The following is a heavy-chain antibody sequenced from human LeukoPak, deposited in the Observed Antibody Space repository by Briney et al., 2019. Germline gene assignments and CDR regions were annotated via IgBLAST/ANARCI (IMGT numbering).Heavy chain of an antibody. CDR1: GFTFSSYW. D-gene: IGHD3-22*01. CDR2: IWYDGSNK. V-gene: IGHV3-33*08. Sequence: GGSLRLSCAASGFTFSSYWMSWVRQAPGKGLEWVAYIWYDGSNKYYTDSVKGRFTISRDNSENTLYLQMNSLRAEDTAVYYCARSYYYDSSHTADYWGQGTLVTVSS. J-gene: IGHJ4*02. CDR3: ARSYYYDSSHTADY.